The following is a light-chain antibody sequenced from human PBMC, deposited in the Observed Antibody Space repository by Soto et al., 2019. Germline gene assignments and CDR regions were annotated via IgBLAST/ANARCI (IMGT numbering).Light chain of an antibody. V-gene: IGLV2-14*01. Sequence: QSVLTQPASVSGSPGQSITISCTGTSSDVGGYNHVSWYQQHPGKAPKLMIHEVSNRPSGVSNRFSGSKSGNTASLTISGLQAEDEADYYCSSYTSTSTQYVFGTGTKVTVL. CDR1: SSDVGGYNH. J-gene: IGLJ1*01. CDR3: SSYTSTSTQYV. CDR2: EVS.